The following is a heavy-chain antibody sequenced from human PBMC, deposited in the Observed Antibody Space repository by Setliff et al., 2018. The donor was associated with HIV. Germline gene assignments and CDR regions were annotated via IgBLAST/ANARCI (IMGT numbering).Heavy chain of an antibody. D-gene: IGHD2-21*02. Sequence: GGSLRLSCATSGFTFDDYAMHWVRQAPGKGLEWVSGISWNSGSIDYADSVKGRFTISRDNAKNSLYLQMNSLRAEDTALYYCAKDRRHGDYYYYHMDVWGKGTTVTVSS. CDR3: AKDRRHGDYYYYHMDV. V-gene: IGHV3-9*01. J-gene: IGHJ6*03. CDR2: ISWNSGSI. CDR1: GFTFDDYA.